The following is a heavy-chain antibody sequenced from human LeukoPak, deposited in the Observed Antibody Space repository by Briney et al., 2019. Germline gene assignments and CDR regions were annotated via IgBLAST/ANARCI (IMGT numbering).Heavy chain of an antibody. CDR3: MRAGLWFRMFDY. D-gene: IGHD3-10*01. CDR1: GGSISSSSYY. J-gene: IGHJ4*02. V-gene: IGHV4-39*07. CDR2: IYYSGST. Sequence: SETLSLTCTVSGGSISSSSYYWGWIRQPPGKGLEWIGSIYYSGSTYYNPSLKSRVTISVDTSKNQFSLKLSSVTAADTAVYYCMRAGLWFRMFDYWGQGALVTVSS.